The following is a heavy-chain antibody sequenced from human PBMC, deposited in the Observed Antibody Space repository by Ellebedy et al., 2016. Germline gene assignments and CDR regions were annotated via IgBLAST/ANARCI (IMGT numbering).Heavy chain of an antibody. CDR3: ARVGDCTNGVCYLGGPAFDI. Sequence: SETLSLXCAVYGGSFSGYYWSWIRQPPGKGLEWIGEINHSGSTNYNPSLKSRVTISVDTSKNQFSLKLSSVTAADTAVYYCARVGDCTNGVCYLGGPAFDIWGQGTMVTVSS. CDR2: INHSGST. CDR1: GGSFSGYY. V-gene: IGHV4-34*01. D-gene: IGHD2-8*01. J-gene: IGHJ3*02.